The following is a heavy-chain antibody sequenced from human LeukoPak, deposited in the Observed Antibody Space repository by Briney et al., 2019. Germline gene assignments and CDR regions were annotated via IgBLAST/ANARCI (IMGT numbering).Heavy chain of an antibody. D-gene: IGHD3-9*01. CDR1: GYTFTSYA. CDR2: IIPIFGTA. J-gene: IGHJ4*02. CDR3: ARDFDDILTGYHPSFDY. V-gene: IGHV1-69*13. Sequence: GASVKVSCKASGYTFTSYAISWVRQAPGQGLEWMGGIIPIFGTANYAQKFQGRVTITADESTSTAYMELSSLRSEDTAVYYCARDFDDILTGYHPSFDYWGQGTLVTVSS.